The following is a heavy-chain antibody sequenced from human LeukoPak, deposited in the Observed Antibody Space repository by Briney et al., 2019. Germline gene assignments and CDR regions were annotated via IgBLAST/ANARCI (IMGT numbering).Heavy chain of an antibody. CDR3: ARDVEMATEVFDY. D-gene: IGHD5-24*01. CDR2: MNPNSGNT. J-gene: IGHJ4*02. Sequence: ASVKVSCKASGYTFTSYDINWVRQATGHVLEWMGWMNPNSGNTGYAQKFQGRVTMTRNTSISTAYMELSSLRSEDTAVYYCARDVEMATEVFDYWGQGTLVTVSS. V-gene: IGHV1-8*01. CDR1: GYTFTSYD.